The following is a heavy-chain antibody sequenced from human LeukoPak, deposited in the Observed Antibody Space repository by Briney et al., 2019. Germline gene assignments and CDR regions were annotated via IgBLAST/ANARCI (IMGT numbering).Heavy chain of an antibody. J-gene: IGHJ4*02. CDR3: ARHSTQGMNFDY. V-gene: IGHV4-59*01. CDR2: IYCSGST. CDR1: GGSISSYY. Sequence: SETLSLTCTVSGGSISSYYWSWIRQPPGKGLEWIGYIYCSGSTNYNPSLKSRVTISVDTSKNQFSLKLSSVTAADTAVYYCARHSTQGMNFDYWGQGTLVTVSS. D-gene: IGHD6-13*01.